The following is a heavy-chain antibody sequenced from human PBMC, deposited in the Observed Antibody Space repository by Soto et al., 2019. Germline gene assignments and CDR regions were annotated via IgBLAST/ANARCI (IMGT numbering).Heavy chain of an antibody. V-gene: IGHV1-2*04. Sequence: QVQLVQSGAEVKKPGASVKVSCKASGYTFTGYYMHWVRQAPGQGLEWMGWINPNSGGTNYAQKFQGWVTRTRNTSISTAYMELSRLRSDDTAVYYCARGYCSSTSCYAPRSPFDYWGQGTLVTVSS. J-gene: IGHJ4*02. CDR3: ARGYCSSTSCYAPRSPFDY. D-gene: IGHD2-2*01. CDR2: INPNSGGT. CDR1: GYTFTGYY.